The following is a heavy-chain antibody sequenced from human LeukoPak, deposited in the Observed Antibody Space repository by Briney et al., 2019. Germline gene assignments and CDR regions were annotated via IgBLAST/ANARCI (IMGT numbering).Heavy chain of an antibody. Sequence: GGSLRLSCAASGFTFSGSAMHWVRQTPGKGLEWVAFISADGSNKYYTDSVKGRFTVSRDNSKNTLYLQMNSLRAEDTAIYFCDAVAGVFDYWGQGTQVTVSS. CDR2: ISADGSNK. D-gene: IGHD6-19*01. CDR1: GFTFSGSA. J-gene: IGHJ4*02. V-gene: IGHV3-30*04. CDR3: DAVAGVFDY.